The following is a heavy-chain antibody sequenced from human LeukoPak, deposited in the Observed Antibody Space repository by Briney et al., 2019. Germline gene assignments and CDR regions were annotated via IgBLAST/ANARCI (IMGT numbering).Heavy chain of an antibody. D-gene: IGHD3-3*01. J-gene: IGHJ4*02. Sequence: SETLSLTCAVYGGSFSGYQWIWIRQSPGKGLEWIGEINHSGSTNYNPSLKSRVTISVDMSKNQFSLNLNSVTAADTAVYYCARGPTYPDRFGVVVMQYFFDYWGQGSLVTVSS. CDR1: GGSFSGYQ. CDR2: INHSGST. V-gene: IGHV4-34*01. CDR3: ARGPTYPDRFGVVVMQYFFDY.